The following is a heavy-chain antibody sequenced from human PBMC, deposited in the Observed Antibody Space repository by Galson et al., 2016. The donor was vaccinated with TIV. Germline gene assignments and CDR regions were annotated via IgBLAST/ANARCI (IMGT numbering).Heavy chain of an antibody. Sequence: SVKVSCKVSGNSLNELVIHWVRQAPGKGLEWMGGFDPEVSKTVNAQMLPGRVTIVADTYRTTAYMELGSLRFEDTAVYYCATVAWFPGLSLDNWGQGTLVTVSS. D-gene: IGHD2/OR15-2a*01. CDR1: GNSLNELV. J-gene: IGHJ4*02. CDR2: FDPEVSKT. CDR3: ATVAWFPGLSLDN. V-gene: IGHV1-24*01.